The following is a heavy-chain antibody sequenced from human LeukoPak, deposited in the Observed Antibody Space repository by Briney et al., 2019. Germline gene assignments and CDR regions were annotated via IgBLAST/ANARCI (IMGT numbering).Heavy chain of an antibody. Sequence: PGGSLRLSCAASGFTFSSYGMHWVRQAPGKGLEWVAVMWYDGNNEYYADSVKGRFTISRDNSKNTLYLQMNSLRAEDTAVYYCAREGGPNGHISPLYWGQGTLVTVSS. V-gene: IGHV3-33*01. CDR1: GFTFSSYG. CDR3: AREGGPNGHISPLY. D-gene: IGHD2-8*01. CDR2: MWYDGNNE. J-gene: IGHJ4*02.